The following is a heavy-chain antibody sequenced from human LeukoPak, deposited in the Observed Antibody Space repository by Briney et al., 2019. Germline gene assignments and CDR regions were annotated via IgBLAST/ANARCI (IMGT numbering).Heavy chain of an antibody. Sequence: GGSLRLSCSASEFTFSDYTMHWVRQAPGKGLQYVSAISSNGGSTYYADSLKARFTISRGNSKNTLYLEMSSLRVDDTAVYYCVRVIYDSSAYYYDYWGQGTLVTVSS. CDR2: ISSNGGST. V-gene: IGHV3-64D*09. J-gene: IGHJ4*02. D-gene: IGHD3-22*01. CDR3: VRVIYDSSAYYYDY. CDR1: EFTFSDYT.